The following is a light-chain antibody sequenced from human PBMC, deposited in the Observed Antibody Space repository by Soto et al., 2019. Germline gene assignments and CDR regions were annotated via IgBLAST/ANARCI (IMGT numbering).Light chain of an antibody. CDR1: NIGSKS. CDR3: QVWDSNNDHYV. Sequence: SSVLTQPPSVSVAPGQTARITCGGDNIGSKSVHWYQQKPGQAPVLVSYYDSDRPSGIPDRFSGSNSGNTATLTISRAEAGDEADYYCQVWDSNNDHYVFGTGTKLTVL. V-gene: IGLV3-21*01. J-gene: IGLJ1*01. CDR2: YDS.